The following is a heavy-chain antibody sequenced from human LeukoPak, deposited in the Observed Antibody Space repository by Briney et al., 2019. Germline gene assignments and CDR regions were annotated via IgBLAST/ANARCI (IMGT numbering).Heavy chain of an antibody. V-gene: IGHV3-30-3*01. J-gene: IGHJ4*02. D-gene: IGHD2-2*02. CDR3: ARDHCSSTSCYIRFFDY. CDR1: GFTFSSYA. CDR2: ISYDGSNK. Sequence: PGRSLRLSCAAPGFTFSSYAMHWVRQAPGKGLEWVAVISYDGSNKYYADSVKGRFTISRDNSKNTLYLQMNSLRAEDTAAYYCARDHCSSTSCYIRFFDYWGQGTLVTVSS.